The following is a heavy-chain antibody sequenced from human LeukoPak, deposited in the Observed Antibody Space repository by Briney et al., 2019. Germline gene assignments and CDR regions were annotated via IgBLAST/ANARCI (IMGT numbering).Heavy chain of an antibody. CDR1: GFTYSNVG. CDR2: IWSDGTEK. V-gene: IGHV3-33*06. Sequence: PGGSLRLSCAASGFTYSNVGMNWVRQAPGKGLEWVAVIWSDGTEKYYGDAVKGRFTISRDNSRNTLIRQMNNLRHDDTAGYYFAKDAQRGFDYSNSLKYWGQGTLVIVSS. J-gene: IGHJ4*02. D-gene: IGHD4-11*01. CDR3: AKDAQRGFDYSNSLKY.